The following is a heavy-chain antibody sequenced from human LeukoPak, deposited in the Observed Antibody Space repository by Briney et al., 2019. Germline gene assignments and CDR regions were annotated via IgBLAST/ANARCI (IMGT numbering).Heavy chain of an antibody. V-gene: IGHV3-21*01. CDR3: ASISLDAFDI. CDR2: ISSSSSYI. Sequence: GGSLRLSCAASGFTFSSYSMNGVRQAPGKGLEWVSSISSSSSYIYYADSVKGRFTISRDNAKNSLYLQMNSLRAEDTAVYYCASISLDAFDIWGQGTMVTVSS. J-gene: IGHJ3*02. CDR1: GFTFSSYS.